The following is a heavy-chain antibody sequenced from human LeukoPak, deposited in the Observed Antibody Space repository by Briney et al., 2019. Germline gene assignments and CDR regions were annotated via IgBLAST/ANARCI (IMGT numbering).Heavy chain of an antibody. Sequence: PGGSLRLSCAASGFTFSNYAMHWVRQAPGKGLEWVAVISYDGSNIYDADSVKGRFTISRDNSKNTLYLQMNSLRAEDTAVYYCAKVIWAGYSYGPSMDVWGKGTTVTVSS. CDR3: AKVIWAGYSYGPSMDV. CDR1: GFTFSNYA. V-gene: IGHV3-30*04. CDR2: ISYDGSNI. J-gene: IGHJ6*03. D-gene: IGHD5-18*01.